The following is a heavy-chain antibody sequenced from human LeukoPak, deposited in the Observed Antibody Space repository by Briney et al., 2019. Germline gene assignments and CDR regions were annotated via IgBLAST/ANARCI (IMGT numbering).Heavy chain of an antibody. D-gene: IGHD1-26*01. Sequence: NPSETLSLTCAVYGGSFSGYYWSWVRQPPGKGLEWIGEINHSGSTNYNPSLKSRVTISVDTSKNQFSLKLSSVTAADTAAYYCARRRRIVGATPGAFDIWGQGTMVTVSS. J-gene: IGHJ3*02. CDR1: GGSFSGYY. CDR2: INHSGST. CDR3: ARRRRIVGATPGAFDI. V-gene: IGHV4-34*01.